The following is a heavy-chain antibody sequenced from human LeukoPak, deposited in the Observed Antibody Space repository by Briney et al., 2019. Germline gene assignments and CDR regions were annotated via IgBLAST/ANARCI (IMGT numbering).Heavy chain of an antibody. D-gene: IGHD6-19*01. V-gene: IGHV4-39*07. CDR3: ASRTVAGIYYYMDV. CDR2: IYYSGST. J-gene: IGHJ6*03. Sequence: SETLSLTCTVSGGSISSSSYYWGWIRQPPGKGLEWIGSIYYSGSTYYNPSLKSRVTISVDTSKNQFSLKLSSVTAADTAVYYCASRTVAGIYYYMDVWGKGTTVTISS. CDR1: GGSISSSSYY.